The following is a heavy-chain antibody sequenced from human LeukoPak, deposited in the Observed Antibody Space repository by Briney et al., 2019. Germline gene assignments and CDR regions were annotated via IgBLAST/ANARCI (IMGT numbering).Heavy chain of an antibody. CDR3: ARTTPRAHGFDY. Sequence: SETLSLTCTVSGGSISSSSYYWGWIRQPPGKGLEWIGSIYYSGSTYYNPSLKSRVTISVDTSKNQFSLKLSSVTAADTAVYYCARTTPRAHGFDYWGQGTLVTVSS. D-gene: IGHD1-26*01. CDR2: IYYSGST. CDR1: GGSISSSSYY. V-gene: IGHV4-39*01. J-gene: IGHJ4*02.